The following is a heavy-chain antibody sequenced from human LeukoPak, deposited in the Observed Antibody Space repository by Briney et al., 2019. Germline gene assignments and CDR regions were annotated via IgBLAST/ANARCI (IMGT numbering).Heavy chain of an antibody. V-gene: IGHV3-21*01. J-gene: IGHJ4*02. Sequence: AGGSLRLSCAASGFTFSSYSMNWVRQAPGKGLDWVSSISSSSYIYYADSVKGRFTISRDNAKNSLYLQMNSLRAEDTAVYYCATPLGGIAVAGTPDLFDYWGQGTLVTVSS. D-gene: IGHD6-19*01. CDR1: GFTFSSYS. CDR3: ATPLGGIAVAGTPDLFDY. CDR2: ISSSSYI.